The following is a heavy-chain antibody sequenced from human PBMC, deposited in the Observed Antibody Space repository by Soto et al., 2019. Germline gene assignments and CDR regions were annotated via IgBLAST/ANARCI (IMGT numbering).Heavy chain of an antibody. CDR1: GYTFTSYG. CDR2: ISAYNGNT. V-gene: IGHV1-18*04. CDR3: ARVNPNYYGSGSYYKNCFDP. D-gene: IGHD3-10*01. Sequence: ASVKVSCKASGYTFTSYGISWVRQAPGQGLEWMGWISAYNGNTNYAQKLQGRVTMTTDTSTSTAYMELRSLRSDDTAVYYCARVNPNYYGSGSYYKNCFDPWGQGTLVTVSS. J-gene: IGHJ5*02.